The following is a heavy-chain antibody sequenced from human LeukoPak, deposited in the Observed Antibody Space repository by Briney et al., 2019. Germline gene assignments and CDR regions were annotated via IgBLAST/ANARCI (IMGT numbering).Heavy chain of an antibody. Sequence: SETLSLTCTVSGGSNSSYYWSWIRQPPGKGLEWIGYIYYSGSTNYNPSLKSRVTISVDTSKNQFSLKLSSVTAADTAVYYCAREGPNYYDSSGYYSGNGYFDLWGRGTLVTVSS. J-gene: IGHJ2*01. V-gene: IGHV4-59*01. CDR1: GGSNSSYY. D-gene: IGHD3-22*01. CDR2: IYYSGST. CDR3: AREGPNYYDSSGYYSGNGYFDL.